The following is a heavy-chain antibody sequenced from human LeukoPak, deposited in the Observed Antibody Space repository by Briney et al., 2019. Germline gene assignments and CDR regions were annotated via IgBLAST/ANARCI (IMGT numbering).Heavy chain of an antibody. V-gene: IGHV3-23*01. CDR3: AKVPGYSGYLYYFDY. Sequence: GGSLRLSCAASGFTFSSYVMSWVRQAPGKGLECVSALIGTGGSPYYADSVKGRFTISGDNSKNTLFLQVNSLRVEDTAVYYCAKVPGYSGYLYYFDYWGQGTLVTVSS. CDR2: LIGTGGSP. D-gene: IGHD5-12*01. J-gene: IGHJ4*02. CDR1: GFTFSSYV.